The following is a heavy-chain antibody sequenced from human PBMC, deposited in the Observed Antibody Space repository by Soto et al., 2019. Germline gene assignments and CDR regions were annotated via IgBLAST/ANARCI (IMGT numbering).Heavy chain of an antibody. V-gene: IGHV3-21*01. CDR3: ARDRTLRFLEWLPYYYGMAV. D-gene: IGHD3-3*01. CDR1: GFTFSSYS. CDR2: ISSSSSYI. J-gene: IGHJ6*02. Sequence: PGGSLRLSCAASGFTFSSYSMNWVRQAPGKGLEWVSSISSSSSYIYYADSVKGRFTISRDNAKNSLYLQMNSLRAEDTAVYYCARDRTLRFLEWLPYYYGMAVSVQGTKGTGPS.